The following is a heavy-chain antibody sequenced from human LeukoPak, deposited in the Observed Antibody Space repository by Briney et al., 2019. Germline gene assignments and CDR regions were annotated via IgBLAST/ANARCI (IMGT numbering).Heavy chain of an antibody. Sequence: SETLSLTCTVSAYSISSGYYWGWIRQPPGKGLEWIGNVYHSGSTYYNPSLKSRVTISIDTSKNQFSLRLTSVTAADTAVYFCATLVSTRYYFDYWGQGTLVTVSS. J-gene: IGHJ4*02. CDR1: AYSISSGYY. V-gene: IGHV4-38-2*02. CDR2: VYHSGST. CDR3: ATLVSTRYYFDY. D-gene: IGHD5/OR15-5a*01.